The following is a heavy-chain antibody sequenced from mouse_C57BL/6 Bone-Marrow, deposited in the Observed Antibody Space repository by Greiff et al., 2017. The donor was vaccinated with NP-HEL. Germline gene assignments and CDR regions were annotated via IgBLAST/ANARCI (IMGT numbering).Heavy chain of an antibody. CDR3: AREAYYYGSSYFDY. V-gene: IGHV5-16*01. D-gene: IGHD1-1*01. CDR1: GFTFSDYY. CDR2: INYDGSST. Sequence: EVHLVESEGGLVQPGSSMKLSCTASGFTFSDYYMAWVRQVPEKGLEWVANINYDGSSTYYLDSLKSRFIISRDNAKNILYLQMSSLKSEDTATYYCAREAYYYGSSYFDYWGQGTTLTVSS. J-gene: IGHJ2*01.